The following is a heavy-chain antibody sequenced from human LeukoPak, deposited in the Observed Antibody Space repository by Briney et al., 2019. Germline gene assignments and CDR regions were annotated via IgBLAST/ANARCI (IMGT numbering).Heavy chain of an antibody. CDR3: ARDRLTAAGHSGDY. V-gene: IGHV1-69*05. D-gene: IGHD6-13*01. J-gene: IGHJ4*02. CDR1: GGTFTSYA. CDR2: IIPNFGTA. Sequence: GASVKVSCKASGGTFTSYAISWVRQAPGQGLEWMGRIIPNFGTANYAQKFQGRVTITTDESTSTAYMELSSLRSEDTAVYYCARDRLTAAGHSGDYWGQGSLVTVSS.